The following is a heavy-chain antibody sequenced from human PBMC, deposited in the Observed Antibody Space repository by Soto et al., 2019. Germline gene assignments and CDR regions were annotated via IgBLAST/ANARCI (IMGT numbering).Heavy chain of an antibody. V-gene: IGHV4-59*01. CDR2: IYYTGYT. J-gene: IGHJ4*02. CDR3: ARVKWFGESGFDY. D-gene: IGHD3-10*01. CDR1: GGSISSYY. Sequence: QVQLQESGPGLVKPLETLSLTCTVSGGSISSYYWSWIRQSPGKGLEWIGYIYYTGYTNYNPSLKSRVTISVDTSKNQFSLNVSSVTAADTAVYYCARVKWFGESGFDYWGQGTLVTVSS.